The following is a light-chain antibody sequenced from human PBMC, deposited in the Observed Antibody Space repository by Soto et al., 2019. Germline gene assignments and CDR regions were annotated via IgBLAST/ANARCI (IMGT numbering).Light chain of an antibody. CDR2: EVN. CDR3: SSYAGSNNLV. J-gene: IGLJ2*01. Sequence: QSVLTQLPSASGSPGQSVTISCTGTSSDVGGYDYVSWYQQRPGKAPKLMIYEVNQRPSGVPDRFSGSKSGNTASLTVSGLQAEDEADYYCSSYAGSNNLVFGGGTKLTVL. V-gene: IGLV2-8*01. CDR1: SSDVGGYDY.